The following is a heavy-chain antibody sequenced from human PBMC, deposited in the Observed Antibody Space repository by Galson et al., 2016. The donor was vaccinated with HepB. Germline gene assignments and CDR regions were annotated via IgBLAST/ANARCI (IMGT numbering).Heavy chain of an antibody. J-gene: IGHJ6*02. Sequence: SETLSLTCTVSGASVSSYYWSWIRQPPGKGLEWIGYIYYSVSTNYNPSLKSRVTVSVDMSKNQISLKLNSVIAADTAVYFCARAIGYNYYAMDLWGQGTTVTVSS. CDR2: IYYSVST. V-gene: IGHV4-59*02. D-gene: IGHD2/OR15-2a*01. CDR1: GASVSSYY. CDR3: ARAIGYNYYAMDL.